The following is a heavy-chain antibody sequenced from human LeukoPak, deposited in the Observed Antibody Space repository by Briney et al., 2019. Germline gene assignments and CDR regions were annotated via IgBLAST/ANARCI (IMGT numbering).Heavy chain of an antibody. J-gene: IGHJ4*02. V-gene: IGHV3-30*18. CDR1: GLTFSSYD. D-gene: IGHD2-15*01. Sequence: GGSLRLSCAASGLTFSSYDMHWVRQAPGKGLEWVAVISYDGSNKYYADSVKGRFTISRDNSKNTLYLQMNSLRAEDTAVYYCAKDGPPGRYCSGGSCYSVVYWGQGTLVTVSS. CDR3: AKDGPPGRYCSGGSCYSVVY. CDR2: ISYDGSNK.